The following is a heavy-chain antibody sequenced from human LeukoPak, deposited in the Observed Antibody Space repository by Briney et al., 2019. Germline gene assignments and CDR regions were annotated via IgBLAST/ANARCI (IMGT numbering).Heavy chain of an antibody. V-gene: IGHV3-23*01. J-gene: IGHJ4*02. D-gene: IGHD3-16*01. CDR3: AKPAWGGTFDD. Sequence: PGGSLRLSCQASGFSFRNYAMSWVPQAPGKGLEWVSAISNSGGSTYYADSVKGRFTISRDNSKNTLYLQVNSLRAEDTAVYYCAKPAWGGTFDDWGQGTLVTVSS. CDR2: ISNSGGST. CDR1: GFSFRNYA.